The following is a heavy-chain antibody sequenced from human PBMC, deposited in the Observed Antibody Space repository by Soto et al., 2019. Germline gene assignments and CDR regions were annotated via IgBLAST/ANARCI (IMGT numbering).Heavy chain of an antibody. CDR1: GAPITTTKW. CDR3: ATQTISYTWGV. J-gene: IGHJ6*02. CDR2: LSRGDER. Sequence: QVQLQESGPGLVKPSETLSLTCTVSGAPITTTKWWAWVRLPPGQGLEWIGELSRGDERSSNPSLEGRFTMSLDKSNLHFSLKLTSVTATDTAIYYCATQTISYTWGVWGRGTSVTVSS. D-gene: IGHD3-16*01. V-gene: IGHV4-4*02.